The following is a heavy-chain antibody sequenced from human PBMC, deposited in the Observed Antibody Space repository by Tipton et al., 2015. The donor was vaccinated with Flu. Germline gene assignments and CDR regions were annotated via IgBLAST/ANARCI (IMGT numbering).Heavy chain of an antibody. CDR3: ARRGLLWYFDL. D-gene: IGHD2/OR15-2a*01. V-gene: IGHV4-34*01. Sequence: TLSLTCAVYGGSFSGYYWSCIRQPPGKGLEWIGEINHSGSTNYNPSLKSRVTISVDTSKNQFSLKLSSVTAADTAVYYCARRGLLWYFDLWGRGTLVTVSS. CDR1: GGSFSGYY. CDR2: INHSGST. J-gene: IGHJ2*01.